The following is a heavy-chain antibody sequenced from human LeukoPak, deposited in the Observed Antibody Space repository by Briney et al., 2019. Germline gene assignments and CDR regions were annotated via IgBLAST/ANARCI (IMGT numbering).Heavy chain of an antibody. D-gene: IGHD3-10*01. Sequence: PGGSLRLSCAASGFTFSSYAMSWVRQAPGKGLEWVSAISGSGGSTYYADSVKGRFTISRDNSKNTLYLQMNSLRAEDTAVYYCAKDLTDYYGSGSYYNYFDYWGQGTLVTVSS. CDR2: ISGSGGST. V-gene: IGHV3-23*01. CDR1: GFTFSSYA. CDR3: AKDLTDYYGSGSYYNYFDY. J-gene: IGHJ4*02.